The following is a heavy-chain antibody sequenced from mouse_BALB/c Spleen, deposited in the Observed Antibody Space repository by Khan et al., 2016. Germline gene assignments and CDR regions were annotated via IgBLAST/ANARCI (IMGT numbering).Heavy chain of an antibody. CDR3: ASNRYCYGSGRDFDA. V-gene: IGHV9-3-1*01. J-gene: IGHJ1*01. CDR1: GYTFTNYG. Sequence: QIQLVQSGPELKKPGKTVKISCKASGYTFTNYGMNWVKQAPGKGLKWMGWINTYSGESTYADDFKGRFAFSLETSANTAYLQINNLKNEDTATYLCASNRYCYGSGRDFDAWGAGTTVTGYS. CDR2: INTYSGES. D-gene: IGHD1-1*01.